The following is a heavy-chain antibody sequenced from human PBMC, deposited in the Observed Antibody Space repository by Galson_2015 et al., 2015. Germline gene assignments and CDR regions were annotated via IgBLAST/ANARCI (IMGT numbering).Heavy chain of an antibody. CDR1: GYTFTSYD. D-gene: IGHD4-17*01. V-gene: IGHV1-8*01. CDR3: ARGRNGEGGASWFDP. CDR2: MNPNSGNT. J-gene: IGHJ5*02. Sequence: SVKVSCKASGYTFTSYDINWVRQATGQGLEWMGWMNPNSGNTGYAQKFQGRVTMTRNTSISTAYMELSSLRSEDTAVYYCARGRNGEGGASWFDPWGQGTLVTVSS.